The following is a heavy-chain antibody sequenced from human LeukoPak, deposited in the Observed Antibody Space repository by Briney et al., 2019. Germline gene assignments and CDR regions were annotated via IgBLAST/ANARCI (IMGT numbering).Heavy chain of an antibody. CDR2: ISGDGAT. CDR1: EFRFSSYD. CDR3: ATKRGYNYGLDY. J-gene: IGHJ4*02. Sequence: GGSLTLSCAASEFRFSSYDMSWVRQTLGKGLEWVSSISGDGATFYADSVKGRFTISRDESKNALYLQMSSLRADDTAIYYCATKRGYNYGLDYWGQGTLVTVSS. D-gene: IGHD5-18*01. V-gene: IGHV3-23*01.